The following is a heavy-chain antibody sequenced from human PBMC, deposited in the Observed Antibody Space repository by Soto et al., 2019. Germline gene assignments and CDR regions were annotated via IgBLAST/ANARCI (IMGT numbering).Heavy chain of an antibody. V-gene: IGHV4-31*03. CDR1: GGSISSGGYY. J-gene: IGHJ4*02. Sequence: SETLSLTCTVSGGSISSGGYYWSWIRQHPGKGLEWIGYIYYSGSTYYNPSLKSRVTISVDTSKNQFSLKLSSVTAADTAVYYCASWVVVAATFGKEYYFDYWGQGTLVTVSS. CDR2: IYYSGST. CDR3: ASWVVVAATFGKEYYFDY. D-gene: IGHD2-15*01.